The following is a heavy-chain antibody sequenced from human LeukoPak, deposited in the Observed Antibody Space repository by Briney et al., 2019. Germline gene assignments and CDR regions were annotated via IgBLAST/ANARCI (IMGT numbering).Heavy chain of an antibody. D-gene: IGHD2-2*01. CDR3: ARDGSSAAVDY. J-gene: IGHJ4*02. V-gene: IGHV3-21*01. Sequence: GGSLRLSCAASGFTFSSYSMNWVRQAPGKGLEWVSSITSSNNYIYYGDSVKGRFTISRDDAKSSLYLQMNSLRAEDTAVYYCARDGSSAAVDYWGQGTLVTVSS. CDR1: GFTFSSYS. CDR2: ITSSNNYI.